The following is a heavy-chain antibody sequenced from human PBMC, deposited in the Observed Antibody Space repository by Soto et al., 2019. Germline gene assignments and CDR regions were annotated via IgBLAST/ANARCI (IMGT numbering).Heavy chain of an antibody. CDR2: ISGSDGST. CDR1: GFTFNTFA. CDR3: AKGNWNYVLGTFDY. V-gene: IGHV3-23*01. Sequence: GGSLRLSCAASGFTFNTFAMSWVRQAPGKGLEWVSGISGSDGSTYYADSVQGRFTISRDNSKNTLYLQVNSLRAEDTAVYFCAKGNWNYVLGTFDYWGQGTLVTVSS. J-gene: IGHJ4*02. D-gene: IGHD1-7*01.